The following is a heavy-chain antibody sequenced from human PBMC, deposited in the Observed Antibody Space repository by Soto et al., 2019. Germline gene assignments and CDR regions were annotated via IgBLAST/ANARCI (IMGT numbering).Heavy chain of an antibody. Sequence: EVQLVESGGGLVQPGGSLRLSCEASRGAFGDYWMHWVRQAPGEGLVWVSRINRDANDIIYADSVKGRFTASRDNAKNMVLLQMNSLRVKDPAVYYCARDVPHNWFDSWGPGTLVTVSS. D-gene: IGHD3-10*02. V-gene: IGHV3-74*01. CDR3: ARDVPHNWFDS. CDR2: INRDANDI. J-gene: IGHJ5*01. CDR1: RGAFGDYW.